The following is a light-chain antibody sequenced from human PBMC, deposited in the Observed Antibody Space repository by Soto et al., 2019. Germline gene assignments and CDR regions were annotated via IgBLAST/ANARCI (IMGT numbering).Light chain of an antibody. Sequence: QSVLTQPASVSGSPGQSITISCTGTSRDVGGYNYVSWYHQHPGKAPKLMIYEVSNRPSGVSNRFCGSKSGKTASLTISRLQAEDEGDYYCSSYTGSSTLLFVGGTKLTVL. V-gene: IGLV2-14*01. J-gene: IGLJ2*01. CDR3: SSYTGSSTLL. CDR1: SRDVGGYNY. CDR2: EVS.